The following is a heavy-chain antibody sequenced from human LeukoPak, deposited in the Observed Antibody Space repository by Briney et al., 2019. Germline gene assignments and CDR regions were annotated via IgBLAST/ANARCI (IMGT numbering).Heavy chain of an antibody. J-gene: IGHJ5*02. D-gene: IGHD3-16*01. Sequence: GGSLRLFCAASGFTFSNYWMTWVRQAPGKGLEWVANMNQDGSGKYYVDSVKGRFAISRDNAKNSLYLQMNNLRVEDTAVYYCARDNDRKDDSWGQGTLVTVSS. CDR3: ARDNDRKDDS. V-gene: IGHV3-7*01. CDR2: MNQDGSGK. CDR1: GFTFSNYW.